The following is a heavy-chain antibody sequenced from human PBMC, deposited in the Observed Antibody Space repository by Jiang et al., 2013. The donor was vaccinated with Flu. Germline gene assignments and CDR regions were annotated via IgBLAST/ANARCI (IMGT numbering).Heavy chain of an antibody. D-gene: IGHD3-22*01. CDR1: GYSISSGYY. Sequence: TCTVSGYSISSGYYWGWIRQPPGKGLEWIGSIYHSGSTYYNPSLKSRVTISVDTSKNQFSLKLSSVTAADTAVYYCARAPYYYDSSGYLWGQGTLVTVSS. J-gene: IGHJ4*02. V-gene: IGHV4-38-2*02. CDR2: IYHSGST. CDR3: ARAPYYYDSSGYL.